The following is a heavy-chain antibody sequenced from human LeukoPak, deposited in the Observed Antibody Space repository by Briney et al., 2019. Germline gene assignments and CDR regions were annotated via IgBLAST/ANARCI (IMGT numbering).Heavy chain of an antibody. D-gene: IGHD3-22*01. Sequence: SETLSLTCTVSGGSISSYYWSWIRQPPGKGPEWIGYIYYSGSTNYNPSLKSRVTISVDTSKNQFSLKLSSVTAADTAVYYCARSTYYYDSSGYSYWGQGTLVTVSS. CDR3: ARSTYYYDSSGYSY. CDR1: GGSISSYY. J-gene: IGHJ4*02. V-gene: IGHV4-59*01. CDR2: IYYSGST.